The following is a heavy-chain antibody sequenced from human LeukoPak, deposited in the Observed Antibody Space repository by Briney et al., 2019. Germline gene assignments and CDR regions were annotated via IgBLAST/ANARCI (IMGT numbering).Heavy chain of an antibody. Sequence: ASVKVSCKASGYTFTSYGISWVRQAPGQGLEWTGWISAYNGNTNYAQKLQGRVTMTTDTSTSTAYMELRSLRSDDTAVYYCARDRGRYCSSTSCYKLAFDIWGQGTMVTVSS. V-gene: IGHV1-18*01. D-gene: IGHD2-2*01. CDR1: GYTFTSYG. J-gene: IGHJ3*02. CDR3: ARDRGRYCSSTSCYKLAFDI. CDR2: ISAYNGNT.